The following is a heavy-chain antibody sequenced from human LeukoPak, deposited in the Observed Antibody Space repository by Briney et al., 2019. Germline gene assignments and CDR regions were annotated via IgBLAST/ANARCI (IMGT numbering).Heavy chain of an antibody. Sequence: SETLSLTCTVSGGSISSYYWSWIRQPPGKGPEWIGYIYYSGSTNYNPSLKSRVTISVDTSKNQFSLKLSSMTAADTAVYYCARGDSSGCLDYWGQGTLVTVSS. V-gene: IGHV4-59*01. D-gene: IGHD6-19*01. CDR1: GGSISSYY. CDR3: ARGDSSGCLDY. CDR2: IYYSGST. J-gene: IGHJ4*02.